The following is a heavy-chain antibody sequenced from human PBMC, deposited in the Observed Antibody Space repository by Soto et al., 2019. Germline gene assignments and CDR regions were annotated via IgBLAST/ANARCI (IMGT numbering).Heavy chain of an antibody. J-gene: IGHJ4*02. CDR1: GCTFSSYT. CDR3: ASSLTPHDPGY. V-gene: IGHV1-69*02. Sequence: ASVKVSCKASGCTFSSYTISWVRQAPGQGLEWMGRIIPILGIANYAQKFQGRVTITADKSTSTAYMELSSLRSEDTAVYYCASSLTPHDPGYWGQGTLVTVSS. CDR2: IIPILGIA.